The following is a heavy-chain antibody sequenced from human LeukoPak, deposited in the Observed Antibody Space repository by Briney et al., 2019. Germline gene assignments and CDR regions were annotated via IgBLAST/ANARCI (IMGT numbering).Heavy chain of an antibody. CDR1: GFLFNRCG. J-gene: IGHJ4*02. D-gene: IGHD3-10*01. Sequence: PGGSLRLFCAASGFLFNRCGMHWLRQAPGKGLEWVGVIWSNGNNKYYADSVKGRFTISIDNSKNTLYLQMDSLRADDTAVYCCTKDPGPYLLDYWGQGTLVTVSS. CDR3: TKDPGPYLLDY. CDR2: IWSNGNNK. V-gene: IGHV3-33*03.